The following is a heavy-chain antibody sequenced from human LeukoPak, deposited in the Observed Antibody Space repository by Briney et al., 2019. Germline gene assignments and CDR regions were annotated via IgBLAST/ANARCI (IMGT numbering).Heavy chain of an antibody. CDR1: GFTFSSYW. D-gene: IGHD6-19*01. CDR2: IKQDGSEK. CDR3: ARDRDSSGWYWAFDI. J-gene: IGHJ3*02. V-gene: IGHV3-7*01. Sequence: PGRSLRLSCAASGFTFSSYWMSWVRQAPGKGLEWVANIKQDGSEKYYVDSVKGRFTISRDNTKNSLYLHMNSLRAEDTAVYYCARDRDSSGWYWAFDIWGQGTMVTVSS.